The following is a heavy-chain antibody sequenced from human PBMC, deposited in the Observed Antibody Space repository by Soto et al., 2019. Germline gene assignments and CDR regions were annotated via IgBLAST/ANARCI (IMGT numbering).Heavy chain of an antibody. Sequence: ASVKVSCKASGYTFTSYDINWVRQATGQGLEWMGWMNPNSGNTGYAQKFQGRVTMTRNTSISTAYMELNSLRAEDTAVYYCGKGRSYYYYYGVDVWGQGTTVTVSS. D-gene: IGHD1-26*01. CDR3: GKGRSYYYYYGVDV. J-gene: IGHJ6*02. CDR2: MNPNSGNT. CDR1: GYTFTSYD. V-gene: IGHV1-8*01.